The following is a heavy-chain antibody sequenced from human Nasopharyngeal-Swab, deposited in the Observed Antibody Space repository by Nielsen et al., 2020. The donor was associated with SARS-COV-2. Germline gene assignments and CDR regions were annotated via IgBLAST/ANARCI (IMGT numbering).Heavy chain of an antibody. CDR1: DFYFPNAW. Sequence: GGSLRLSCSASDFYFPNAWMHWVRQAPGKGLEWVGRIKSKVDGETTDYAAPVKGRFTISRDDSKNMVYLEMNSLKTEDTAVYYCTTDGLLRGSYCLDYWGQGTLVTVSS. CDR3: TTDGLLRGSYCLDY. V-gene: IGHV3-15*07. CDR2: IKSKVDGETT. J-gene: IGHJ4*02. D-gene: IGHD1-26*01.